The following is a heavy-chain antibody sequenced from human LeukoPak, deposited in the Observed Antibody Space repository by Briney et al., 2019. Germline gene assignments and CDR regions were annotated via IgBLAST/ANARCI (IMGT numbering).Heavy chain of an antibody. V-gene: IGHV3-53*01. CDR3: ARNTEYYGSGTSGYFDH. Sequence: GGSLRLSCAPSGLAVSSTFMSWVRQAPGRGLEWVSIIYSGGTTHYADSVKGRFTISRDNAKNMLYLQMDSLRVGDTAIYYCARNTEYYGSGTSGYFDHWGRGTLVTVSS. J-gene: IGHJ2*01. CDR2: IYSGGTT. CDR1: GLAVSSTF. D-gene: IGHD3-10*01.